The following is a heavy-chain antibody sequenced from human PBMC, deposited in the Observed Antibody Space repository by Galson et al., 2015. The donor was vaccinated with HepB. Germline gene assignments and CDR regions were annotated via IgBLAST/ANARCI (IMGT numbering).Heavy chain of an antibody. D-gene: IGHD3-16*01. V-gene: IGHV3-30-3*02. CDR1: GFTFSIEA. CDR3: AKDWGMGV. Sequence: SLRLSCAASGFTFSIEAMYWVRQAPDKGLEYVAATSYDDKTKYYADSVRGRFTISRDNSKNTLYLQMNSLRLEDTALYYCAKDWGMGVWGQGTTLTVPS. J-gene: IGHJ6*02. CDR2: TSYDDKTK.